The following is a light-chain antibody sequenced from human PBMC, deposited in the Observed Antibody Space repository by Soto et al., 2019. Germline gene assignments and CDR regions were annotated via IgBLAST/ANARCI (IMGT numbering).Light chain of an antibody. CDR2: GAF. J-gene: IGKJ1*01. V-gene: IGKV3-15*01. CDR1: QSVSSN. CDR3: QQYNDWPLT. Sequence: EIVMTQSPVTLSVSPGERVTLSCRASQSVSSNLAWYQQKPGQAPSLLIYGAFTRATGIPARFSGTGSGTEFTLTISSLQSEDFALYYCQQYNDWPLTLRQGTKVGIK.